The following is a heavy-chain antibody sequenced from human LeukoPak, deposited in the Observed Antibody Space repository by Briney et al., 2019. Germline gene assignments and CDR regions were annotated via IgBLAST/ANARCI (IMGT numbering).Heavy chain of an antibody. J-gene: IGHJ3*02. D-gene: IGHD3-3*01. Sequence: PGRSLRLSCAASGFTFDDYAMHWVRQAPGKGLEWVSGISWNSGSIGYADSVKGRFTISRDNAKNSLYLQMNSLRAEDTAVYYCARDNDFWSGYYDAFDIWGQGTMVTVSS. CDR1: GFTFDDYA. V-gene: IGHV3-9*01. CDR2: ISWNSGSI. CDR3: ARDNDFWSGYYDAFDI.